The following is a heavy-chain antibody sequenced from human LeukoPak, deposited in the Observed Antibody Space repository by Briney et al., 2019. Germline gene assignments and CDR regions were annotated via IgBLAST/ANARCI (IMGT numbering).Heavy chain of an antibody. CDR3: ARADDSSGYYLYYFDY. V-gene: IGHV1-18*01. D-gene: IGHD3-22*01. J-gene: IGHJ4*02. Sequence: ASVKVSCKASGYTFTSYGISWVRQAPGQGLEWMGWISAYNGNTNYAQKLQGRVTMTTDTSTSTAYMELRSLRSDDTAVYYCARADDSSGYYLYYFDYWGQGTLVTVSS. CDR2: ISAYNGNT. CDR1: GYTFTSYG.